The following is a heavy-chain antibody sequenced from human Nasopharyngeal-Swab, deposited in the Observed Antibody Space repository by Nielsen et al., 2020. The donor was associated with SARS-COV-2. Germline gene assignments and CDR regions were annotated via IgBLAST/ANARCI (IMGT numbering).Heavy chain of an antibody. CDR2: INPSGGST. CDR1: GYTFTSYY. CDR3: ARKEATAMEELYYYGMDV. V-gene: IGHV1-46*01. Sequence: ASVKVSCKASGYTFTSYYMHWVRQAPGQGLEWMGIINPSGGSTSYAQKFQGRVTMTRDTSTSTVYMELSSLISDDTAVYYCARKEATAMEELYYYGMDVWGQGTTVTVSS. J-gene: IGHJ6*02. D-gene: IGHD5-18*01.